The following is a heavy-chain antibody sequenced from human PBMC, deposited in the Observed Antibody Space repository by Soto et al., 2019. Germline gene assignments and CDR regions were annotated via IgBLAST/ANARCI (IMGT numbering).Heavy chain of an antibody. D-gene: IGHD2-21*02. CDR3: ARLNCGGDCYYASGVPRFYYYGMDV. CDR2: TYYSGST. V-gene: IGHV4-39*01. Sequence: SETLSLTYTVSGGSISSSSYYWGWIRQPPGKGLEWIGSTYYSGSTYYNPSLKSRVTISVDTSKNQFSLKLSSVTAAETAVYYCARLNCGGDCYYASGVPRFYYYGMDVWGQGTTVTVSS. CDR1: GGSISSSSYY. J-gene: IGHJ6*02.